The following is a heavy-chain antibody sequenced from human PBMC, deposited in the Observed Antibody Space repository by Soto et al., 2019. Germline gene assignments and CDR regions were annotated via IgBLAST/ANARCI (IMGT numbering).Heavy chain of an antibody. D-gene: IGHD2-21*02. V-gene: IGHV4-39*01. Sequence: QLQLQESGPGLVKPSETLSLTCSVSGGSISSSSYFWGWIRQPPGKGLEWIGSIYYSGSTYYNPSLKTRVTVSVHPSKSQFSRKLSSVTPADTAVYYCARPPSDFWFDPWGQGTLVTVSS. CDR3: ARPPSDFWFDP. CDR2: IYYSGST. J-gene: IGHJ5*02. CDR1: GGSISSSSYF.